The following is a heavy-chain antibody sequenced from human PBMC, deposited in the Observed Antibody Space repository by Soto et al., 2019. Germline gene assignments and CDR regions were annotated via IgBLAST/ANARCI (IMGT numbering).Heavy chain of an antibody. Sequence: QVQLQESGPGLVKTSETLSLTCTVSGGSISSYYWCWIRQPPGKGLEWIGYIYYSGSTNYNPSLKSRITISVDTSTNQFSLKLSSVTAADTAVSYCARGYSGYDPRGNWFDPWGQGTMVTVSS. CDR3: ARGYSGYDPRGNWFDP. D-gene: IGHD5-12*01. V-gene: IGHV4-59*01. J-gene: IGHJ5*02. CDR2: IYYSGST. CDR1: GGSISSYY.